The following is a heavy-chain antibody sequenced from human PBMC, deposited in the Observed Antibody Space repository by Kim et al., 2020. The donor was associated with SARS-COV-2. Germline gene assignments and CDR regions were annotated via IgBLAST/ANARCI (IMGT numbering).Heavy chain of an antibody. V-gene: IGHV3-33*08. Sequence: GGSLRLSCVASGFIFHDYGMHWVRQAPGKGLEWVAVIWHDGSNKYYADSVKGRFTISRDQSQNTLYLQMNSLRDEDTAVYYCARDDILTGYTIDYWGQGTLVTVSS. CDR3: ARDDILTGYTIDY. CDR2: IWHDGSNK. D-gene: IGHD3-9*01. J-gene: IGHJ4*02. CDR1: GFIFHDYG.